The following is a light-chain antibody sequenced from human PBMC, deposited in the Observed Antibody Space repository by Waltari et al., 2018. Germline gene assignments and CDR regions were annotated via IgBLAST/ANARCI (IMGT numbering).Light chain of an antibody. J-gene: IGKJ1*01. Sequence: DIQMTQSPSTLSASVGDRVTITCRASQSISGWLAWYQQKPGKAPKVLIYKASSLESGVPSRFSGSGSGTEFTLTSSSLQPDDFATYYCQQYNIPWTFGQGTKVEIK. CDR3: QQYNIPWT. V-gene: IGKV1-5*03. CDR1: QSISGW. CDR2: KAS.